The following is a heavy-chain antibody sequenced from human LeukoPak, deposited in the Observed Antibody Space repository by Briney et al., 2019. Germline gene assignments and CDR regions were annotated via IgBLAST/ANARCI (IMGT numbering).Heavy chain of an antibody. Sequence: SETLSLTCTVSGGSISNSYWSWIRQPAGKGLEWIGRIYTSGSTNYNPSLKSRVTMSVDTSKNQFSLKLSSVTAADTAVYYCAREDPVVPPDVWGKGTTVTVSS. V-gene: IGHV4-4*07. CDR3: AREDPVVPPDV. J-gene: IGHJ6*04. CDR1: GGSISNSY. D-gene: IGHD2-2*01. CDR2: IYTSGST.